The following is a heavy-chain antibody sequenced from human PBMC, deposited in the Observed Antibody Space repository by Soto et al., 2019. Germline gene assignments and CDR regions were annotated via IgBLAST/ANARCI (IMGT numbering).Heavy chain of an antibody. CDR3: ARDSSGRHDY. D-gene: IGHD3-22*01. J-gene: IGHJ4*02. CDR1: GGSVRSGSYY. CDR2: IYQSGTT. Sequence: SETLSLTCSVSGGSVRSGSYYWTWIRQPPGKGLEWIGYIYQSGTTNYNASLKSRVTISIDTSKNQFFLKLNSVTAADTAVYYCARDSSGRHDYWGQGTLVTVSS. V-gene: IGHV4-61*01.